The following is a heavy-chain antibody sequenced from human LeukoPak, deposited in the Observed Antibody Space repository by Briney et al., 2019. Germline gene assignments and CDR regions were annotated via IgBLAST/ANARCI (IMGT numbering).Heavy chain of an antibody. CDR1: AFTFSSYS. V-gene: IGHV3-23*01. Sequence: GGSLRLSCAASAFTFSSYSMNWVRQAPGKGLEWVSGISPNGVITYYADSVKGRFTISRDNSKGTVYLQMNSLRPEDTAVYYCAKDDAWLQYGNWGRGTLVTVSS. D-gene: IGHD5-24*01. CDR2: ISPNGVIT. CDR3: AKDDAWLQYGN. J-gene: IGHJ4*02.